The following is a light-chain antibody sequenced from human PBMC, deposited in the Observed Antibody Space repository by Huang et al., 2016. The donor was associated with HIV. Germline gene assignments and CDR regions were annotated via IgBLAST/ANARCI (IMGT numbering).Light chain of an antibody. CDR1: QSLLHSDGNTY. CDR3: MQGTHWPLT. V-gene: IGKV2-30*02. Sequence: DVVMTQSPLSLPVTLGQPASISCRSSQSLLHSDGNTYLIWLQQRPGHSPRRLIYNVSNRDSGVPDRVSGSGSGSDFTLRISRVEPEDVGVYYCMQGTHWPLTFGGGTKVEIK. J-gene: IGKJ4*01. CDR2: NVS.